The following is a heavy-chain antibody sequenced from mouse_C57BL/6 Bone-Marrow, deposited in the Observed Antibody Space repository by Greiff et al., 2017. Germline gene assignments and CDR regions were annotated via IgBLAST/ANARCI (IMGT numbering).Heavy chain of an antibody. CDR1: GYTFTDYY. CDR3: ARGGY. Sequence: VQLKQSGPVLVKPGASVKMSCKASGYTFTDYYMIWVKQSHGKSLEWIGVINPYNGGTSYNQKFKGKATLTVDKSSSTAYMELNSLTSEDSAVYYCARGGYWGQGTTLTVSS. V-gene: IGHV1-19*01. CDR2: INPYNGGT. J-gene: IGHJ2*01.